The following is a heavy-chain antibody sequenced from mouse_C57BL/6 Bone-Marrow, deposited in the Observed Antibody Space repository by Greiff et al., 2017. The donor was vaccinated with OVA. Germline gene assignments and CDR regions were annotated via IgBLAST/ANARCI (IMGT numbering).Heavy chain of an antibody. CDR3: ARRELRRAWFAY. CDR1: GYSFTSYY. Sequence: QVQLQQSGPELVKPGASVKISCKASGYSFTSYYIHWVKQRPGQGLEWIGWIYPGSGNTKYNEKFKGKATLTADTSSSTAYMQLSSLTSEDSAVYYCARRELRRAWFAYWGQGTLVTVSA. J-gene: IGHJ3*01. D-gene: IGHD2-4*01. CDR2: IYPGSGNT. V-gene: IGHV1-66*01.